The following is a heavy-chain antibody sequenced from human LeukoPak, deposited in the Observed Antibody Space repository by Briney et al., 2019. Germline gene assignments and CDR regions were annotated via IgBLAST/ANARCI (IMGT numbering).Heavy chain of an antibody. V-gene: IGHV3-23*01. J-gene: IGHJ4*02. CDR3: AKDSYVVVVPAAHFDY. CDR2: ISGSGGST. D-gene: IGHD2-2*01. CDR1: GFTFSSYA. Sequence: GGSLRLSCAASGFTFSSYAMSWVRQAPGKGLEWVSAISGSGGSTYYADSVKGRFTISRDNSKNTLYLQMNSLRAEDTAVYYCAKDSYVVVVPAAHFDYWGQGTLVTVSS.